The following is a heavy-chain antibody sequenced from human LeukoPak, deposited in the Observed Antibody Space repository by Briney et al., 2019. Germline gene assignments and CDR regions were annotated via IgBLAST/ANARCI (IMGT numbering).Heavy chain of an antibody. CDR2: INHSGST. CDR3: ARGIVVVPAASFDY. CDR1: GGSFSGYY. Sequence: SETLSLTCAVYGGSFSGYYWSWIRLPPGKGLEWIGEINHSGSTNYNPSLKSRVTISVDTSKNQFSLKLSSVTAADTAVYYCARGIVVVPAASFDYWGQGTLVTVSS. V-gene: IGHV4-34*01. D-gene: IGHD2-2*01. J-gene: IGHJ4*02.